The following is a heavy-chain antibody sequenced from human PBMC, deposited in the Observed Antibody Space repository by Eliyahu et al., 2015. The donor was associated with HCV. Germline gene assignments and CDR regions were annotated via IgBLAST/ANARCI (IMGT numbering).Heavy chain of an antibody. Sequence: QVQLQQWGAGLLKPSETLSLTCAVYGGSFSGYYWSXIRXPPGKGLEWIGEINHSGSTNYNPSLKSRVTISVDTSKNQFSLKLSSVTAADTAVYYCARGQDGGLGYWGQGTLVTVSS. CDR3: ARGQDGGLGY. CDR2: INHSGST. J-gene: IGHJ4*02. V-gene: IGHV4-34*01. CDR1: GGSFSGYY. D-gene: IGHD4-23*01.